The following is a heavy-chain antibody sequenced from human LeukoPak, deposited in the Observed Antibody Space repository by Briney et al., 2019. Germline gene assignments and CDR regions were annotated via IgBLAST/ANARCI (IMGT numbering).Heavy chain of an antibody. Sequence: GGTLRLSCAASGFIFSSYSMNWVRQAPGKGLEWISFISSVSSTIYYADSVKGRFNISRDNVKNSLYLQMNGLRAEDTAVYYCARVHGGYPFDQWGQGTLVTVSS. V-gene: IGHV3-48*01. J-gene: IGHJ4*02. CDR2: ISSVSSTI. CDR3: ARVHGGYPFDQ. D-gene: IGHD2-15*01. CDR1: GFIFSSYS.